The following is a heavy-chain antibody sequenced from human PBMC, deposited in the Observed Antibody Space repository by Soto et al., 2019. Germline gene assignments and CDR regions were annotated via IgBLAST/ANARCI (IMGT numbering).Heavy chain of an antibody. CDR1: GFTFSSYS. D-gene: IGHD5-12*01. V-gene: IGHV3-21*01. Sequence: EVQLVESGGGLVKPGGSLRLSCAASGFTFSSYSMNWVRQAPGKGLEWVSSISSSSSYIYYADSVKGRFTISRDNAKNSLYLQMNSLRAEDTAVHYCARASSGYDSDYFDYWGQGTLVTVSS. CDR3: ARASSGYDSDYFDY. CDR2: ISSSSSYI. J-gene: IGHJ4*02.